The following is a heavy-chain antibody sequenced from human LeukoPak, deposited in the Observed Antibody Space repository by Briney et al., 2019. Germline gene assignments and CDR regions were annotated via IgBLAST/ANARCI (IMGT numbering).Heavy chain of an antibody. CDR3: ARGQSGVRGANVPNLMGFDP. Sequence: SETLSLTCTVYGVSISSGSYYWCWIRQPAGKGLEWIGRIHTSGNTNYNPSLKSRVTISIDTSKNQISLILSSVTAADTAVYFCARGQSGVRGANVPNLMGFDPWGQGTLVIVSS. J-gene: IGHJ5*02. V-gene: IGHV4-61*02. D-gene: IGHD3-10*01. CDR1: GVSISSGSYY. CDR2: IHTSGNT.